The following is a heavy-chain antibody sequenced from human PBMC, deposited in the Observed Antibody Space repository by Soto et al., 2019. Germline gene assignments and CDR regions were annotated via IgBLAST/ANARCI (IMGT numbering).Heavy chain of an antibody. D-gene: IGHD2-15*01. J-gene: IGHJ4*02. CDR3: GKVLIGATRHADVDS. CDR2: VYYDEST. Sequence: SETLSLTCSVSGVSLNSGHYYWVWVRQSPGKGLAWTASVYYDESTYYNPSLKSRVIISIDKPRNQFSLTLKSVAAADTDVYYCGKVLIGATRHADVDSWGQGAGVTVS. CDR1: GVSLNSGHYY. V-gene: IGHV4-39*01.